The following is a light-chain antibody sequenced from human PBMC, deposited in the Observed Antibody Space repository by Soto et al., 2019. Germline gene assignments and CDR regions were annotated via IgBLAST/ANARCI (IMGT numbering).Light chain of an antibody. CDR2: STN. Sequence: QAVVTQEPSFSVSPGRTVTLTCGLSSGSVSTSSYPSWYQQTPGQAPRTLIYSTNTRSSGVPDRFSGSIIGNKAALTITGAQADDKSDYYCVLYMGSGISLFGGGTQLTVL. V-gene: IGLV8-61*01. CDR1: SGSVSTSSY. J-gene: IGLJ2*01. CDR3: VLYMGSGISL.